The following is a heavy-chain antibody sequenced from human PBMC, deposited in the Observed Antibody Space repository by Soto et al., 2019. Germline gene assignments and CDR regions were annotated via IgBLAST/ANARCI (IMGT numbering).Heavy chain of an antibody. Sequence: PSETLSLTCTVSGGSISSDSYYWVWIRQPPGKGLEWIGSISYSGFTNYHASLKSRVTISVDTSRNQFSLKLTSVTAADTAMYFCARPARQGTVAGDFWGQGTLVTVSS. J-gene: IGHJ4*02. CDR1: GGSISSDSYY. V-gene: IGHV4-39*01. CDR2: ISYSGFT. CDR3: ARPARQGTVAGDF. D-gene: IGHD6-19*01.